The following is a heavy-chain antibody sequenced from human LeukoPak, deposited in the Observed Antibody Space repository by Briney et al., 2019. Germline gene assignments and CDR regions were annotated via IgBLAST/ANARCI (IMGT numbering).Heavy chain of an antibody. D-gene: IGHD2/OR15-2a*01. J-gene: IGHJ6*03. CDR3: ARSGNNYYYYMDV. V-gene: IGHV3-7*01. CDR1: GFTFSTYE. Sequence: GGSLRLSCAASGFTFSTYEMSWVRQAPGKGLEGVAYIKQDGSEKYYVDSVKGRFTISRDNAKNSLYLQVNSLRAEDTAVYYCARSGNNYYYYMDVWGKGTTVTASS. CDR2: IKQDGSEK.